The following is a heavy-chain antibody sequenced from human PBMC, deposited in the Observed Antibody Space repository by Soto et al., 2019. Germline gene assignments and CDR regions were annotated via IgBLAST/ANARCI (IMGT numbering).Heavy chain of an antibody. Sequence: QVQLVQSGAEVKKPGSSVKVSCKASGGTFSSYTISWVRQAPGQGLEWMGRIIPILGIANYAQKFQGRVTITADKSTITAYMEGSSLRSEDTAVFYCANQMEVGGVMWGGDYWGQGTLVTVSS. CDR3: ANQMEVGGVMWGGDY. J-gene: IGHJ4*02. V-gene: IGHV1-69*02. D-gene: IGHD3-16*01. CDR1: GGTFSSYT. CDR2: IIPILGIA.